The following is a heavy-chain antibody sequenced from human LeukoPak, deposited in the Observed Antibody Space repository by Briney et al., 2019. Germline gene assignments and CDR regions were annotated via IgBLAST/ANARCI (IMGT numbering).Heavy chain of an antibody. Sequence: GESLKISCKGCGYSFTSYWIGWVRQVPGKGLEWMGIIYPGDSDTRYSPSFQGQVTISADKSISTAYLQWSSLKASDTAMYYCARGHIVGGHYFDYWGQGTLVTVSS. D-gene: IGHD1-26*01. CDR1: GYSFTSYW. V-gene: IGHV5-51*01. CDR2: IYPGDSDT. J-gene: IGHJ4*02. CDR3: ARGHIVGGHYFDY.